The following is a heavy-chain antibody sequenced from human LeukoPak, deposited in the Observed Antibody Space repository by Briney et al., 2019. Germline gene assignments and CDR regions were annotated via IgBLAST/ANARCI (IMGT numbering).Heavy chain of an antibody. J-gene: IGHJ6*03. CDR3: ARRSQWLDYYYYYYMDV. CDR1: GYTFTSYG. D-gene: IGHD6-19*01. Sequence: EASVKVSCKASGYTFTSYGISWVRQAPGQGLEWMGWISAYNGNTNYAQKLQGRVTMTTDTSTSTAYMELRSLRSDDTAVYYCARRSQWLDYYYYYYMDVWGKGTTVTVSS. V-gene: IGHV1-18*01. CDR2: ISAYNGNT.